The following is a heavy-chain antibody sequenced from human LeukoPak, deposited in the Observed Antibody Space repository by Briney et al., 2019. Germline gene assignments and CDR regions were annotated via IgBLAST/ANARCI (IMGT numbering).Heavy chain of an antibody. CDR2: IYPGDSDN. CDR3: ARSGALDSQFDY. CDR1: GYSFNKYW. V-gene: IGHV5-51*01. J-gene: IGHJ4*02. D-gene: IGHD3-10*01. Sequence: GEPLKISCKGSGYSFNKYWIGWVRQQPGKGLEWMGIIYPGDSDNRNSPSFQGQVTISADISTAYLQWSSLKASDTAMYYCARSGALDSQFDYWGQGTLVTVSS.